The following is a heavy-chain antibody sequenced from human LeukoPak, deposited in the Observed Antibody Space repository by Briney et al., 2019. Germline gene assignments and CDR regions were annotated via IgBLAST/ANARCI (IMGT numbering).Heavy chain of an antibody. CDR1: GGSFSGYY. CDR2: INHSGST. V-gene: IGHV4-34*01. Sequence: SETLSLTCAAYGGSFSGYYWSWIRQPPGKGLEWIGEINHSGSTNYNPSLKSRVTISVDTSKNQFSLKLSSVTAADTAVYYCARGLGIDYWGQGTLVTVSS. J-gene: IGHJ4*02. CDR3: ARGLGIDY.